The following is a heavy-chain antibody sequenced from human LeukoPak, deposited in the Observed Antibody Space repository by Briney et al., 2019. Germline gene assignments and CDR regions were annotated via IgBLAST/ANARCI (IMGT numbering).Heavy chain of an antibody. CDR3: AKGRDSSGLNWFDP. J-gene: IGHJ5*02. D-gene: IGHD6-19*01. CDR2: ISYDGSNK. CDR1: GFTFSSYG. Sequence: PGRSLRLSCAASGFTFSSYGMHWVRQAPDKGLEWVAVISYDGSNKYYADSVKGRFTISRDNSKNTLYLQMNSLRAEDTAVYHCAKGRDSSGLNWFDPWGQGTLVTVSS. V-gene: IGHV3-30*18.